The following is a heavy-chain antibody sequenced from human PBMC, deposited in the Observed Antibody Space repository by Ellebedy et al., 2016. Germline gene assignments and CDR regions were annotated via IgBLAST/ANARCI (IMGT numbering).Heavy chain of an antibody. Sequence: ASVKVSCKASGGTFSSYAISWVRQAPGQGLEWMGRIIPILGIANYAQKFQGRVTITRDTSTSTVYMELSSLRSEDTAVYYCTTTMLVWDLLPWGQGTRVTVSS. J-gene: IGHJ4*02. CDR2: IIPILGIA. V-gene: IGHV1-69*04. CDR3: TTTMLVWDLLP. D-gene: IGHD1-26*01. CDR1: GGTFSSYA.